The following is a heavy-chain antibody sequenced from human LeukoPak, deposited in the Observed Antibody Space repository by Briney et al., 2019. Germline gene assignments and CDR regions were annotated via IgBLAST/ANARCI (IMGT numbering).Heavy chain of an antibody. D-gene: IGHD2/OR15-2a*01. V-gene: IGHV3-23*01. CDR1: GFTFSSYG. J-gene: IGHJ5*02. CDR3: AQDFYVLLWPQFDP. CDR2: ISGSGGST. Sequence: GGTLRLSCAASGFTFSSYGMSWVRQAPGKGLEWVSAISGSGGSTYYADSVKGRFTISRDNSKNTLYLQMNSLRAEDTAVYHCAQDFYVLLWPQFDPWGQGTLVTVSS.